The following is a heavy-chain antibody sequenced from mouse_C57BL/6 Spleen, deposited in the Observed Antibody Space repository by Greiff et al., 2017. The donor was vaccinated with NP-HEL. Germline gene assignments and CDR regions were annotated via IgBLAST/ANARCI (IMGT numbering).Heavy chain of an antibody. CDR2: IWSGGST. CDR1: GFSLTSYG. D-gene: IGHD2-4*01. CDR3: ARNLKEGLRRGYYAMDY. Sequence: QVHVKQSGPGLVQPSQSLSITCTVSGFSLTSYGVHWVRQSPGKGLEWLGVIWSGGSTDYNAAFISRLSISKDNSKSQVFFKMNSLQADDTAIYYCARNLKEGLRRGYYAMDYWGQGTSVTVSS. V-gene: IGHV2-2*01. J-gene: IGHJ4*01.